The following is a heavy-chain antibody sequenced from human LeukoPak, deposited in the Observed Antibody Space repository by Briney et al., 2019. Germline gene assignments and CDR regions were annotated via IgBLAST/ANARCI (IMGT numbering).Heavy chain of an antibody. J-gene: IGHJ4*02. CDR2: INHSGTT. Sequence: PSETLSLTCAVYVGSFSGHFWSWLRQTPEKGLQWIGEINHSGTTSYNPSLKSRVSISADVSKNQFSLKLNSVTAADTALYYCARGTDGMATVFDYWGQGTLVTVSS. V-gene: IGHV4-34*01. CDR3: ARGTDGMATVFDY. D-gene: IGHD5-24*01. CDR1: VGSFSGHF.